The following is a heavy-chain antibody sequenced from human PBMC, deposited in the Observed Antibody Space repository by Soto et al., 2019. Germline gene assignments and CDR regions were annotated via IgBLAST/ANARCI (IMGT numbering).Heavy chain of an antibody. D-gene: IGHD3-22*01. V-gene: IGHV1-24*01. CDR2: FDPEGGER. J-gene: IGHJ4*02. Sequence: ASVKVSCKVSGNTLTELAMHWVRQTPGKGLEWMGGFDPEGGERVYAQKFQGRVTMTEDTSTDTAYMELSSLRSEDTAVYYCARGSGYYYWDDYWGQGTLVTVSS. CDR1: GNTLTELA. CDR3: ARGSGYYYWDDY.